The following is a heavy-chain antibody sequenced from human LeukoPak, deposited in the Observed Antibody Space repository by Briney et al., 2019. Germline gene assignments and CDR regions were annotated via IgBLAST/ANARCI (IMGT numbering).Heavy chain of an antibody. CDR3: ARRNEPSGYYYFDY. Sequence: SETLSLTCTVSGGSLSSSSSYWGWIRQPPGTGLEWLGSIYYSGSTYYNPSLKSRVTISVDTSKNQFSLKLSSVTAADTAVYYCARRNEPSGYYYFDYWGQGTLVTVSS. CDR2: IYYSGST. J-gene: IGHJ4*02. CDR1: GGSLSSSSSY. D-gene: IGHD5-12*01. V-gene: IGHV4-39*01.